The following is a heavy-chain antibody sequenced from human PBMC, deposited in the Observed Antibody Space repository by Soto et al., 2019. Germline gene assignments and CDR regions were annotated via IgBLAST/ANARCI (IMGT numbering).Heavy chain of an antibody. CDR2: IIPIYGAG. CDR1: GGTFSNFG. V-gene: IGHV1-69*01. D-gene: IGHD2-8*01. J-gene: IGHJ6*02. CDR3: ARGGIGEIAERVYENYYYGMDV. Sequence: QVLLVQSGAEVKKPGSSVKVSCKTSGGTFSNFGISWVRQAPGQGLEWVGGIIPIYGAGNYAQKFQGRVSNSADESTGTVFLEVSRLRSKDTAVYYCARGGIGEIAERVYENYYYGMDVWGQGTTVIVS.